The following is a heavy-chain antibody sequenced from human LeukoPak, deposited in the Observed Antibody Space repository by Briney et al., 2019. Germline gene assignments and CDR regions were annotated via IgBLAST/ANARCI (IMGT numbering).Heavy chain of an antibody. CDR2: ITRSSAYI. D-gene: IGHD1-26*01. J-gene: IGHJ2*01. CDR3: AKDRTVGASYWYFDL. V-gene: IGHV3-21*04. Sequence: GGSLRLSCAASGFTFSAYDIHWVRQAPGKGLEWVSSITRSSAYIYYIDSVKGRFTISRDSSRNTLFLHMNTLRAEDTAIYYCAKDRTVGASYWYFDLWGRGTLVTVSS. CDR1: GFTFSAYD.